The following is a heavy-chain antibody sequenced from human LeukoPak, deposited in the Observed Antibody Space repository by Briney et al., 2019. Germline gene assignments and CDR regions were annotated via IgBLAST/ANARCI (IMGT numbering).Heavy chain of an antibody. CDR2: INPNSGAT. J-gene: IGHJ4*02. D-gene: IGHD5-18*01. Sequence: ASVKVSCKASEYTLTGYYMHWVRQAPGQGLEGMGWINPNSGATDYAQNFQGRVTLTRDTSISTAYMALSRLRSDDTAVYYCASGYRFGNWGQGTLVTVSS. CDR1: EYTLTGYY. CDR3: ASGYRFGN. V-gene: IGHV1-2*02.